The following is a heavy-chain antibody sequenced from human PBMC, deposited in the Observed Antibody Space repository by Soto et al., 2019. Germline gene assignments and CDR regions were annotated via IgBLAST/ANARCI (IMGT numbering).Heavy chain of an antibody. D-gene: IGHD6-6*01. CDR2: INPICGNK. J-gene: IGHJ4*02. V-gene: IGHV1-46*04. Sequence: ASVKVSCKASGYTFTSYYMHWVRPAPGQGLEWMGIINPICGNKSYAEKLQSRITMTRDTSTSTVYMQLSSVRSEDTAVYYCARGEDSISENLDYWGQGTLVTVSS. CDR1: GYTFTSYY. CDR3: ARGEDSISENLDY.